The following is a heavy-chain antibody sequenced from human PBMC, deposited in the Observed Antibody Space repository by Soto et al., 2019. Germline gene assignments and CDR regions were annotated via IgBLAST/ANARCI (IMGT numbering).Heavy chain of an antibody. CDR3: ARGHLAVVPVASWFYYMDV. V-gene: IGHV1-3*01. CDR2: ISAGNGNT. Sequence: EASVKVSCKASGYTFTNYAVHWVRQAPGQRLEWMGWISAGNGNTRYSQKFQGRVTITRDTPARTVYMELSSLRSEDTAVYYCARGHLAVVPVASWFYYMDVWGKGTTVTVSS. D-gene: IGHD2-2*01. CDR1: GYTFTNYA. J-gene: IGHJ6*03.